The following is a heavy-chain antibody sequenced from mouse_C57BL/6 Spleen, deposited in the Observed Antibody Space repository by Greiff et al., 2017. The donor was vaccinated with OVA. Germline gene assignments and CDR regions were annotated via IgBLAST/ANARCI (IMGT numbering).Heavy chain of an antibody. CDR2: IYPGDGDT. CDR1: GYAFSSYW. D-gene: IGHD4-1*02. CDR3: AINWEGYFDY. J-gene: IGHJ2*01. V-gene: IGHV1-80*01. Sequence: VQLQQSGAELVKPGASVKISCKASGYAFSSYWMNWVKRRPGKGLEWIGQIYPGDGDTNYNGKFKGKATLTADKSSSTAYMQLSSLTSEDSAVYFCAINWEGYFDYWGQGTTLTVSS.